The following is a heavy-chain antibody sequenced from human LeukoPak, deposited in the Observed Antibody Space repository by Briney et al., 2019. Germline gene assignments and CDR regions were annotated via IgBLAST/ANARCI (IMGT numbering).Heavy chain of an antibody. CDR1: GFAFESYT. Sequence: GGSLRLSCAGSGFAFESYTMTWVRQAPGKGLEWVSLISATSSDVYYAESVRGRFTISRDNAKNSLFLLMDSLRVEDTAIYYCAKGLFSAYDKYLDSWGQGTLVTVSS. CDR2: ISATSSDV. J-gene: IGHJ4*02. V-gene: IGHV3-21*04. CDR3: AKGLFSAYDKYLDS. D-gene: IGHD5-12*01.